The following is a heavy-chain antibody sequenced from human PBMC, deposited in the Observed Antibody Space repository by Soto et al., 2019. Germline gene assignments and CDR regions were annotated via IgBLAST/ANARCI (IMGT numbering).Heavy chain of an antibody. CDR3: ARGVLY. CDR2: IFYSGTT. J-gene: IGHJ4*02. V-gene: IGHV4-31*03. D-gene: IGHD1-1*01. CDR1: GGSISSGGYF. Sequence: QVQLQESGPGLVKPSQTLSLTCTVSGGSISSGGYFWSWIRQPPGKGLEWIGNIFYSGTTYYNPSLXSXLTISVDTSKNQFSLKLSSVTAAAPAVYFCARGVLYWGQGTLVTVSS.